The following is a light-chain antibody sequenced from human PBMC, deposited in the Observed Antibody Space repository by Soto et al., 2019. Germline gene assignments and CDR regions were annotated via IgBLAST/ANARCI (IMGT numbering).Light chain of an antibody. Sequence: QSVLTQSPSASASLGASVKLTCTLSSGHSSYVIAWHQQQPEKGPRYLMKLNSDGSHSKGDGIPDRFSGSSSGAERYLTISSLQSEDEADYHCQTWCSGIHVVFGGGTKLTVL. CDR2: LNSDGSH. CDR3: QTWCSGIHVV. CDR1: SGHSSYV. V-gene: IGLV4-69*01. J-gene: IGLJ2*01.